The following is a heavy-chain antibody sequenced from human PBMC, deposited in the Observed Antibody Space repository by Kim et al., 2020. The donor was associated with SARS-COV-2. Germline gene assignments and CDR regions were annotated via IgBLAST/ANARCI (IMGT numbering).Heavy chain of an antibody. CDR3: ATEARTNYYYYGMDV. V-gene: IGHV1-24*01. Sequence: QKFQGRVTMTEETSTDTAYMELSSLRSEDTAVYYCATEARTNYYYYGMDVWGQGTTVTVSS. J-gene: IGHJ6*02.